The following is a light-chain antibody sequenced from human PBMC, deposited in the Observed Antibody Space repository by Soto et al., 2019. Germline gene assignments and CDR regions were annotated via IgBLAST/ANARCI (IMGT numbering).Light chain of an antibody. J-gene: IGLJ1*01. V-gene: IGLV2-23*01. CDR1: SSDIGSYNV. CDR2: EAT. CDR3: CSYAGSSTYV. Sequence: QSALTQPASVSGSPGQSITISCTGTSSDIGSYNVVSWYQQHPGQAPKLMIYEATKRPSGISNRFSGSKSGNTASLTISGLQAEDEADYYCCSYAGSSTYVFGTGTKVTVL.